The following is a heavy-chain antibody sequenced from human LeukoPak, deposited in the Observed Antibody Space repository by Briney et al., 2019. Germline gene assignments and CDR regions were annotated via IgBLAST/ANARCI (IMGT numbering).Heavy chain of an antibody. D-gene: IGHD3-10*01. CDR2: INPNSGGT. CDR1: GYTFTGYY. J-gene: IGHJ4*02. V-gene: IGHV1-2*02. Sequence: ASVKVSCKASGYTFTGYYMHWARQAPGQGLEWMGWINPNSGGTNYAQKFQGRVTMTRDTSISTAYMELSRLRSDDTAVYYCARIYGSGSYYRPDYWGQGTLVTVSS. CDR3: ARIYGSGSYYRPDY.